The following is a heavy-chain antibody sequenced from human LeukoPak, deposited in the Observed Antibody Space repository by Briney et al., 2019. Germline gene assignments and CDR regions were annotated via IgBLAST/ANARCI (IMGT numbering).Heavy chain of an antibody. J-gene: IGHJ4*02. CDR2: IKKDGSER. V-gene: IGHV3-7*03. CDR3: ARAKRGYSYGYYHYFDY. Sequence: GGSLRLSCAASGFTFSDFWMSWVRQAPGKGLEWVANIKKDGSERYYVDSVEGRFTTSRDNAKNSLYLQMNSLRAEDTAVYYCARAKRGYSYGYYHYFDYWGQGTLVTVSS. D-gene: IGHD5-18*01. CDR1: GFTFSDFW.